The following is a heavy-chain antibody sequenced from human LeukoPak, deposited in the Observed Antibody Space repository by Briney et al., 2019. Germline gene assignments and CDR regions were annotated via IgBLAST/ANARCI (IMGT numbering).Heavy chain of an antibody. CDR1: GFSFRSYW. J-gene: IGHJ6*03. CDR2: IKQEGSEK. V-gene: IGHV3-7*01. D-gene: IGHD2/OR15-2a*01. CDR3: VRTPTAARWREYYYYMDV. Sequence: GSLRLSCAASGFSFRSYWMSWVRQAPGKGLEWVAKIKQEGSEKYYADSVKGRFTISRDNGKYSVYLQMNSLRVEDTAVYYCVRTPTAARWREYYYYMDVWGKGTTVTTSS.